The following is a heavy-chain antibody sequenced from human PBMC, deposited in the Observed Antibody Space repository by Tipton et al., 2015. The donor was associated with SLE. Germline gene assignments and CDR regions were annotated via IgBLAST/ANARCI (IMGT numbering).Heavy chain of an antibody. V-gene: IGHV4-39*01. CDR1: GDSISRRSYY. D-gene: IGHD4-23*01. CDR3: ARGRGSNSHYYYGLDV. J-gene: IGHJ6*02. Sequence: TLSLTCNVSGDSISRRSYYWGWFRQPPGKGLEWIGTIYYSGSTYYNPSLKSRVTISVDTSKNQFSLKLNSVTAADTAVYYCARGRGSNSHYYYGLDVWGQGTTVTVSS. CDR2: IYYSGST.